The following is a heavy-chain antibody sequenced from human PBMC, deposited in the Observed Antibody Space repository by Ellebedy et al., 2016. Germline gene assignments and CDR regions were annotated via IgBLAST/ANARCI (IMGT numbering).Heavy chain of an antibody. Sequence: GESLKISXAASGFTFSSYGMHWVRQAPGKGLEWVAVIWYDGSNKYYADSVKGRFTISRDNSKNTLYLQMNSLRAEDTAVYYCAKATSSSIAAADYWGQGTLVTVSS. J-gene: IGHJ4*02. CDR1: GFTFSSYG. CDR3: AKATSSSIAAADY. CDR2: IWYDGSNK. D-gene: IGHD6-13*01. V-gene: IGHV3-30*02.